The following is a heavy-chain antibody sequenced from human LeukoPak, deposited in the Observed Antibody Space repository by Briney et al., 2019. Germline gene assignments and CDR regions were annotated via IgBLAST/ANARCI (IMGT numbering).Heavy chain of an antibody. V-gene: IGHV1-69*05. CDR1: GGTFSSYA. CDR2: IIPIFGTA. CDR3: ARDKVSSSSGWYMPYYFDY. J-gene: IGHJ4*02. D-gene: IGHD6-19*01. Sequence: SVKVSCKASGGTFSSYAISWVRQAPGQGLEWMGRIIPIFGTANYAQKFQGRVTITTDESTSTAYMELSSLRSEDTAVYYCARDKVSSSSGWYMPYYFDYWGQGTLVTASS.